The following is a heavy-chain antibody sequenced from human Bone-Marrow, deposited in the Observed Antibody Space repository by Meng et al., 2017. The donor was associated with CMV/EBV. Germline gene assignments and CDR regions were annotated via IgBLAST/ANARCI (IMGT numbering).Heavy chain of an antibody. D-gene: IGHD2-8*01. Sequence: GESLKISCAASGFTFEDYGMNWVRQAPGKGLEWVSYINVYGSSMYYTDSVKGRFTISRDNAKSSLCLQMSSLRVEDTAVYYCARGGLYINGPPDAYDLWGQGTMVTVSS. CDR3: ARGGLYINGPPDAYDL. V-gene: IGHV3-48*04. CDR2: INVYGSSM. CDR1: GFTFEDYG. J-gene: IGHJ3*01.